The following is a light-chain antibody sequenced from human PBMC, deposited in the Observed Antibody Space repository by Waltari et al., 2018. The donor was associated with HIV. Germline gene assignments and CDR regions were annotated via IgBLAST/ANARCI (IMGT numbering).Light chain of an antibody. V-gene: IGLV1-47*01. CDR2: RNK. Sequence: QSVLTQPPSASGTPGQRVTISCSGGSSNIGSKYVYWYQQLPGTAPKLLMYRNKRRPSGVPDRLSGSKSGTAAALASSGLRSEDEADYFCATWDDSLSGGVFGGGTNLTVL. J-gene: IGLJ3*02. CDR3: ATWDDSLSGGV. CDR1: SSNIGSKY.